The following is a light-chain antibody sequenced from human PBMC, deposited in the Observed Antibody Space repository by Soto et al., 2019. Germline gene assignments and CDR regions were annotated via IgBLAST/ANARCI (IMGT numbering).Light chain of an antibody. J-gene: IGKJ1*01. Sequence: AIQMTQSPSSLSASVGDRVTITCRASQGIRIDLAWYQQRPGKAPKLLIYGASSLQGGVPSRFSGSGSGTDFTLTISSLQPEDSATYYCLHDYNYPRPFGRGTKVDI. CDR1: QGIRID. CDR3: LHDYNYPRP. V-gene: IGKV1-6*01. CDR2: GAS.